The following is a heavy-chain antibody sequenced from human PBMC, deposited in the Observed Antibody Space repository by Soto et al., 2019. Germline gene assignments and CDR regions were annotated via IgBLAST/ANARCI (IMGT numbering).Heavy chain of an antibody. Sequence: SAKASCKAPGYNFTRYPMHWVRQAPGQRLEWMGWINAGNGNTKYSQKFQGRVTITRDTSASTAYMELSSLRSEDTAVYYCARDPSFDYWGQGTLVTVS. CDR2: INAGNGNT. V-gene: IGHV1-3*01. J-gene: IGHJ4*02. CDR1: GYNFTRYP. CDR3: ARDPSFDY.